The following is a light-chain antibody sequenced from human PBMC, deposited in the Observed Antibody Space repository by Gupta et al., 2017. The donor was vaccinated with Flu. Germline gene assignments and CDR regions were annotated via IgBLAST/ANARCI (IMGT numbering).Light chain of an antibody. J-gene: IGKJ5*01. Sequence: DIQMTQSPSSLSASLGDRVTITARASRGISSWLAWYQQKPGNAPKLLIYAASSRQSGVPSRFSGSGSGTDFTLTISSLQPEDFATYYCQQSNSFPQTFGQGTLMEIK. CDR1: RGISSW. V-gene: IGKV1-12*01. CDR2: AAS. CDR3: QQSNSFPQT.